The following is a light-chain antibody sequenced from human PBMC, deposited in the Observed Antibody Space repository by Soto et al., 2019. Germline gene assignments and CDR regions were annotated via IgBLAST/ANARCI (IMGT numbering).Light chain of an antibody. J-gene: IGLJ7*01. CDR2: EVS. V-gene: IGLV2-8*01. Sequence: QSVLTQPPSASGSPGQSVTISCTGTSSDVGGYNYVSWYQQHPGKAPKLMIYEVSKRPSGVPDRFSGSKSGNTASLTVSGLQAEDEADYYCSSYAGSNNYVFGAGTQLTFL. CDR3: SSYAGSNNYV. CDR1: SSDVGGYNY.